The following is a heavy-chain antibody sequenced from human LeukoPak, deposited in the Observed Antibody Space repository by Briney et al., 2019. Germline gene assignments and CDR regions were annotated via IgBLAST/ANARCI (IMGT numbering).Heavy chain of an antibody. V-gene: IGHV3-48*03. J-gene: IGHJ5*02. D-gene: IGHD6-19*01. CDR2: ISSSGSTI. Sequence: GGSLRLSCAASGFTFSSYEMNWVRQAPGKGLEWVSYISSSGSTIYYADSVKGRFTISRDNAKNSLYLQMNSLRAEDTAVYHCAKDGSSGRRWFDPWGQGTLVTVSS. CDR3: AKDGSSGRRWFDP. CDR1: GFTFSSYE.